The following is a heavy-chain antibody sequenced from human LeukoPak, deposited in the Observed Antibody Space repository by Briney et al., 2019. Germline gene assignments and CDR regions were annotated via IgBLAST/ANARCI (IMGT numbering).Heavy chain of an antibody. CDR2: IFNTGST. V-gene: IGHV4-59*11. D-gene: IGHD3-10*01. CDR3: ASRPADTTWYGVFDY. Sequence: SETLSLTCSVSGGSINSHYWSWIRQPPGKRLEWIGYIFNTGSTNYNPSLASRVTMSVDTSRAQFFLRLSPVTATDTAIYYCASRPADTTWYGVFDYWSQGTLVTVSS. CDR1: GGSINSHY. J-gene: IGHJ4*02.